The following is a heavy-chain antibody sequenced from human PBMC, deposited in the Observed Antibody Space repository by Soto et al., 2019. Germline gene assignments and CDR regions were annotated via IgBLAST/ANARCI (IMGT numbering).Heavy chain of an antibody. Sequence: SETLSLPCRVSGGSISHYYWSWIRQSPGKGLEWIGFIFYSGNSNYNPSLKSRVSMSVDMSKNQFSLKLTSVTAADTAMYYCASHGDQWPIRPFDSWGQGTLVTVPS. V-gene: IGHV4-59*01. CDR2: IFYSGNS. CDR1: GGSISHYY. CDR3: ASHGDQWPIRPFDS. D-gene: IGHD6-19*01. J-gene: IGHJ4*02.